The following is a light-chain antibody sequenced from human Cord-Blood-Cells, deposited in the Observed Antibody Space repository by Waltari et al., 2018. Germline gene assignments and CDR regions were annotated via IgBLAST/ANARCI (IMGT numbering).Light chain of an antibody. CDR1: QSISSY. Sequence: DIQMTQSPSSLSASVGARVTITCRASQSISSYLNWYQQKPGKAPKLLIYAASSLQSGVPSRFSGSGSGTDFTLTISSLQPEDFATYYCQQSYSTPETFGPGTKVDIK. J-gene: IGKJ3*01. CDR2: AAS. V-gene: IGKV1-39*01. CDR3: QQSYSTPET.